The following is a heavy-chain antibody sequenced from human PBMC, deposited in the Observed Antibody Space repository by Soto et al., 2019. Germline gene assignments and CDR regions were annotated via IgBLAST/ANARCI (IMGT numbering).Heavy chain of an antibody. CDR2: IKSRALVETT. Sequence: VQLVESGGASVETGGSLRLTCAASGFTFSNAWMTWVRQAPGKGLEWVGRIKSRALVETTDYAAPVKGRFTISRDDSEYTLSLQLNSLKTEDTAVYYCATSAAVSGVVFDHWGQGTLVTVSS. CDR3: ATSAAVSGVVFDH. CDR1: GFTFSNAW. D-gene: IGHD7-27*01. V-gene: IGHV3-15*02. J-gene: IGHJ4*02.